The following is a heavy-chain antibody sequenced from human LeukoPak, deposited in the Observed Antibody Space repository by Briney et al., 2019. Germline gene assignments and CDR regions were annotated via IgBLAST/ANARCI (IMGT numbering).Heavy chain of an antibody. CDR1: GFIFSSYA. V-gene: IGHV3-23*01. Sequence: GGSLRLSCAASGFIFSSYAMSWVRQAPGKGLEWVSTMGGSDGATYYADSVKGRFTISRDNSKNTLYLQMNSLRAEDTAVYYCARGTYGPDIWGQGTVVTVSS. J-gene: IGHJ3*02. CDR2: MGGSDGAT. D-gene: IGHD3-16*01. CDR3: ARGTYGPDI.